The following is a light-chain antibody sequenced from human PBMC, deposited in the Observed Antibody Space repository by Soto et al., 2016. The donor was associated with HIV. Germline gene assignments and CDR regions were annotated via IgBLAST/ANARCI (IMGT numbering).Light chain of an antibody. CDR3: QVWDSGTKSWV. V-gene: IGLV3-21*03. Sequence: SYELTQPPSVSVTPGKTARITCGGDNIGGKSVHWYQQRPGQAPFLVIYDDSDRPSEIPERFSGSNSGNMANLTINRVDVGDEADFYXQVWDSGTKSWVFGGGTKLTVL. J-gene: IGLJ3*02. CDR1: NIGGKS. CDR2: DDS.